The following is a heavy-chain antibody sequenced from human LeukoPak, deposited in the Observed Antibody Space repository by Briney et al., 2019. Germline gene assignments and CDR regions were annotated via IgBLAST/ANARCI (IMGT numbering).Heavy chain of an antibody. CDR2: ISAYNGNT. Sequence: ASVKVSCKASGYTFTSYGISWVRQAPGQGLEWMGWISAYNGNTNYAQKLQGRVTMTTDTSTSTAYMELRSLRSDDTAVYYCARVDHDYVWGRNYYYYYMDVWGKGTTVTISS. J-gene: IGHJ6*03. CDR1: GYTFTSYG. D-gene: IGHD3-16*01. CDR3: ARVDHDYVWGRNYYYYYMDV. V-gene: IGHV1-18*01.